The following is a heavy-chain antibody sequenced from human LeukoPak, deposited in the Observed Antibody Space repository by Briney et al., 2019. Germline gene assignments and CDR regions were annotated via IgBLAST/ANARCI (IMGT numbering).Heavy chain of an antibody. J-gene: IGHJ4*02. D-gene: IGHD2-15*01. CDR2: INPSGGST. Sequence: ASVKVSCKASGYTFTSYYMHWVRQAPGQGLEWMGIINPSGGSTSYAQKFQGRVTMTRDMSTSTVYMELSSLRSEDTAVYYCARDRGYCSGGSCYFLFYRGQGTLVTVSS. CDR3: ARDRGYCSGGSCYFLFY. CDR1: GYTFTSYY. V-gene: IGHV1-46*01.